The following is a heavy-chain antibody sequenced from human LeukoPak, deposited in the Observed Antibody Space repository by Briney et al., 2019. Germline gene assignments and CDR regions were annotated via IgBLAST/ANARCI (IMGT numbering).Heavy chain of an antibody. CDR1: GGSMSSPSFY. V-gene: IGHV4-39*01. CDR2: IYYSGST. D-gene: IGHD3-10*01. J-gene: IGHJ6*03. CDR3: ASMSRGVILGPNYYSYYMDV. Sequence: PSETLSLTCSVSGGSMSSPSFYWAWIRQPPGKGLEWIGNIYYSGSTYYNPSLQSRVTISVDTSKNQFFLKLTSVTAADKAVYYCASMSRGVILGPNYYSYYMDVWGKGATVIVSS.